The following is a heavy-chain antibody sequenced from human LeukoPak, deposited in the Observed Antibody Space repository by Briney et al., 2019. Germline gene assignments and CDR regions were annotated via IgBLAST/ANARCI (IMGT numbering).Heavy chain of an antibody. Sequence: GGSLRLSCAASGFTFSTFAMIWVRQPPGKGLEWVSSIFPSGGEIHYADSVRGRFTISRDNSKSTLSLQMNSLRAEDTAVYYCARGALYYMDVWGKGTTVTISS. V-gene: IGHV3-23*01. J-gene: IGHJ6*03. CDR3: ARGALYYMDV. CDR2: IFPSGGEI. CDR1: GFTFSTFA.